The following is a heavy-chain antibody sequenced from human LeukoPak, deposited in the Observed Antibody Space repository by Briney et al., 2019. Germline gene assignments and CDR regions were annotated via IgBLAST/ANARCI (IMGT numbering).Heavy chain of an antibody. V-gene: IGHV3-74*01. D-gene: IGHD3-3*01. J-gene: IGHJ5*02. CDR2: IDNDGTGT. CDR1: GVRLSDYW. Sequence: GGSLRVSCAASGVRLSDYWMYWVRQVPGKGLVWVSRIDNDGTGTSYADTVKGRFTIFRDSAKNTLYLQMNSLRAEDTAVYYCSPIFDGPGGQGTLVTVSS. CDR3: SPIFDGP.